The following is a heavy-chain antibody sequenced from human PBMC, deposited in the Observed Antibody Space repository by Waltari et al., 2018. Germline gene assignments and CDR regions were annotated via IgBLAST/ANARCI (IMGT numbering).Heavy chain of an antibody. CDR3: ARENLGVIIFHYYFMDV. Sequence: EVQLVESGGGLVKPGGSLRLSCAASGFAFSNYNMNWVRQAPGKGLEWVSSISGSGTSLYYSDSVKGRFTISRDNAKNSLFLQMNSLRAEDTAVYYCARENLGVIIFHYYFMDVWGKGTTVTISS. D-gene: IGHD3-3*01. V-gene: IGHV3-21*06. J-gene: IGHJ6*03. CDR1: GFAFSNYN. CDR2: ISGSGTSL.